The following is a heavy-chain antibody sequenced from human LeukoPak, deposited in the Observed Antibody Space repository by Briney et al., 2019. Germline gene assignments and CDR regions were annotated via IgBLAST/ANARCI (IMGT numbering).Heavy chain of an antibody. Sequence: PGGSLRLSCAASGLSFSSSAMSWVRQPPGKGLEWIGEINHSGSTNYNPSLKSRVTISVDTSKNQFSLKLSSVTAADTAVYYCARGLESYLDPNFDYWGQGTLVTVSS. CDR3: ARGLESYLDPNFDY. D-gene: IGHD1-26*01. J-gene: IGHJ4*02. CDR1: GLSFSSSA. CDR2: INHSGST. V-gene: IGHV4-34*01.